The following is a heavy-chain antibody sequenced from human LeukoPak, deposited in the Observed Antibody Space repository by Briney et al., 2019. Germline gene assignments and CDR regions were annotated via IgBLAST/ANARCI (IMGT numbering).Heavy chain of an antibody. CDR2: FDPEDGET. V-gene: IGHV1-24*01. Sequence: ASVKVSCKVSGYTLTELPIHWVRQAPGQGLEWVGGFDPEDGETTYAQKFQGRVTMAEDTSTDTAYMEVSGLRSEDTAVYYCATRTTGTTDALDIWGQGTMVTVSS. CDR1: GYTLTELP. D-gene: IGHD1-1*01. CDR3: ATRTTGTTDALDI. J-gene: IGHJ3*02.